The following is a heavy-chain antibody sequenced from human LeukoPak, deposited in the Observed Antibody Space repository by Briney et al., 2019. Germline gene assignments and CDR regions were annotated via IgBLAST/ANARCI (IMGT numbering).Heavy chain of an antibody. J-gene: IGHJ4*02. V-gene: IGHV3-9*01. Sequence: GRSLRLSCAASGFTFDDYAMHWVRQAPGKGLEWVSGISWNSGSIGYADSVKGRFTISRGNAKNSLYLQMNSLRAEDTALYYCAKDMSGYSYGPFDYWGQGTLVTVSS. CDR2: ISWNSGSI. D-gene: IGHD5-18*01. CDR3: AKDMSGYSYGPFDY. CDR1: GFTFDDYA.